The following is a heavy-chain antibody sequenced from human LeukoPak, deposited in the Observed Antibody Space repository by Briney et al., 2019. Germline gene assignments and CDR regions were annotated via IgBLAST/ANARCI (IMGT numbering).Heavy chain of an antibody. CDR1: GGSISSYY. D-gene: IGHD4-17*01. CDR2: IYTSGST. J-gene: IGHJ6*02. V-gene: IGHV4-4*07. CDR3: ARTVTTRRTSYYYYGMDV. Sequence: SETLSLTCTVSGGSISSYYWSWIRQPAGKGLEWIGRIYTSGSTNYNPSLKSRVTMSVDTSKNQFSLKLSSVTAADTAVDHCARTVTTRRTSYYYYGMDVWGQGTTVTVSS.